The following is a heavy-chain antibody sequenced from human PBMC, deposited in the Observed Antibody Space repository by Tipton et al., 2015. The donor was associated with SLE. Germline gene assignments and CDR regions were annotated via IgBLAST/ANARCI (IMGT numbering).Heavy chain of an antibody. J-gene: IGHJ4*02. CDR2: TWYDGSKK. CDR3: ARGGGGDTHLHNDY. Sequence: SLRLSCAASGFTFGDFAMHWVRQAPGKGLEWVAATWYDGSKKFYADSVKGRFTISRDNSKNTLYLQLNSLRVDETAMYYCARGGGGDTHLHNDYWGQGTLVAVSS. V-gene: IGHV3-33*01. D-gene: IGHD2-21*01. CDR1: GFTFGDFA.